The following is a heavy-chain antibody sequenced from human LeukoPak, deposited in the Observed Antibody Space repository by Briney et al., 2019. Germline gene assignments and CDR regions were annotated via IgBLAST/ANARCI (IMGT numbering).Heavy chain of an antibody. CDR3: SRIAAAGQNWFDP. D-gene: IGHD6-13*01. V-gene: IGHV1-69*05. Sequence: GSSVKVSCKASGGTFSSYAISWVRQAPGQGLEWMGGIIPLFGTANYAQKFQGRVTITTDESTSTAYMELSSLRSEDTAVYYCSRIAAAGQNWFDPWGQGTLVTVSS. CDR2: IIPLFGTA. CDR1: GGTFSSYA. J-gene: IGHJ5*02.